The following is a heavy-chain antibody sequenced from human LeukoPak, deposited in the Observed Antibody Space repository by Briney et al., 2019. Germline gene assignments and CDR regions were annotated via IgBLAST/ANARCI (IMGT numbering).Heavy chain of an antibody. J-gene: IGHJ4*02. CDR2: INTSGST. D-gene: IGHD3-10*01. CDR3: ARASTGSFYYFDY. V-gene: IGHV4-4*07. Sequence: SETLSLTCTVSSGSISSYYWSWIRQPAGKGLEWIGRINTSGSTNYNPSPKSRVTMSVDTSKNQFSLKVSSVTAADTAVYYCARASTGSFYYFDYWGQGTLVTVSS. CDR1: SGSISSYY.